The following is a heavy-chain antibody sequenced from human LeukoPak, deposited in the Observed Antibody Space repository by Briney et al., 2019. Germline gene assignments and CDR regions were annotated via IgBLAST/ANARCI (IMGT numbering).Heavy chain of an antibody. Sequence: QTGGSLRLSCEASGFTFSTYWMHWLRQVPGKGLVWVSRINTDGGLTAYADSVKGRFTIDRDNSKNIVYLQMNSLRADDTAVYSCARQESRNYYFEGLDYWGQGTLVTVSS. D-gene: IGHD3-22*01. CDR3: ARQESRNYYFEGLDY. CDR1: GFTFSTYW. V-gene: IGHV3-74*01. CDR2: INTDGGLT. J-gene: IGHJ4*02.